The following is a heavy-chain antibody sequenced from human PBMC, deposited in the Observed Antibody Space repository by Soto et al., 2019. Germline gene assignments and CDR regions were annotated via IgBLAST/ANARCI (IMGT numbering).Heavy chain of an antibody. J-gene: IGHJ6*02. D-gene: IGHD5-12*01. Sequence: VGSLRLSCAASGFTFSSYAMHWVRQAPGKGLEWVAVISYDGSNKYYADSVKGRFTISRDNSKNTLYLQMNSLRAEDTAVYYCARDPGAAGVATIFYYYYGMDVWGQGTTVTVSS. V-gene: IGHV3-30-3*01. CDR3: ARDPGAAGVATIFYYYYGMDV. CDR1: GFTFSSYA. CDR2: ISYDGSNK.